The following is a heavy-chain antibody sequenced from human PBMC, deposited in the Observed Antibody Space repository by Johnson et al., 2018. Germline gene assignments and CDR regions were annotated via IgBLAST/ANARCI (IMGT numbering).Heavy chain of an antibody. J-gene: IGHJ3*02. CDR2: IYSCGST. Sequence: VRLVQSGGGLIQPGGSLRLSCAASGFTVSSNYMSWVRQAPGKGLEWVSVIYSCGSTYYADSVKGRFTISRDNSKNTLYLQMNTLRAGGTAVYYCASPSKNSDLLTGYYGYAFDIWGQGTMVTVSS. CDR1: GFTVSSNY. CDR3: ASPSKNSDLLTGYYGYAFDI. D-gene: IGHD3-9*01. V-gene: IGHV3-53*01.